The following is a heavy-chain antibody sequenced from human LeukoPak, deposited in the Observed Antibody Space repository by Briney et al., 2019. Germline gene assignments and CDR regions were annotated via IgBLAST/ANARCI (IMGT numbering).Heavy chain of an antibody. CDR3: ARAEINDYNRY. J-gene: IGHJ4*02. CDR2: INHSGST. V-gene: IGHV4-34*01. CDR1: GGSFSGYY. Sequence: SETLSLTCAVYGGSFSGYYWSWIRQPPGKGLEWIGEINHSGSTNYNPSLKSRVTISVGTSKNQFSLKLRSTTAADTAHYYCARAEINDYNRYWGQGILVIVSS. D-gene: IGHD4-11*01.